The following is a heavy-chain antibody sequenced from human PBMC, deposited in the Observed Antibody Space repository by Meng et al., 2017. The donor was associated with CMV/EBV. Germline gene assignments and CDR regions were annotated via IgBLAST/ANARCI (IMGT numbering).Heavy chain of an antibody. CDR1: GYTFTGYG. V-gene: IGHV1-18*01. J-gene: IGHJ4*01. D-gene: IGHD2-21*01. CDR2: ISVYNGHT. CDR3: ARGVPLGIIYSFDY. Sequence: QVQLVQSGVGVMKPGASVKVSCKASGYTFTGYGISWVRQAPGQGLEWMGWISVYNGHTNFAQNLQGRVTMTTDTSTSTAYVELRSLRSDDTAIYYCARGVPLGIIYSFDYWGQGTLVTVSS.